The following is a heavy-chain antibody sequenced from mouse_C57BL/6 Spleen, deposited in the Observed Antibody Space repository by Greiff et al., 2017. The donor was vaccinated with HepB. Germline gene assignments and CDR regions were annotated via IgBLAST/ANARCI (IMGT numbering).Heavy chain of an antibody. V-gene: IGHV14-4*01. CDR1: GFNIKDYY. CDR3: TTLYGNMEGFAY. J-gene: IGHJ3*01. CDR2: IDPENGDT. D-gene: IGHD2-10*02. Sequence: EVKLMESGAELVRPGASVKLSCTASGFNIKDYYMHWVKQRPEQGLEWIGWIDPENGDTEYASKFQGKATITADTSSNTAYLQLSSLTSEDTAVYYCTTLYGNMEGFAYWGQGTLVTVSA.